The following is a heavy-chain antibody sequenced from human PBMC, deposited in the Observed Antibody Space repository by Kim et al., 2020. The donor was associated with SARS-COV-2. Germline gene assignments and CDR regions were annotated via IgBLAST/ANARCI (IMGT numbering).Heavy chain of an antibody. V-gene: IGHV3-23*01. Sequence: GGSLRLSCAASGFTFSSYAMSWVRQAPGKGLEWVSAISGSGGSTYYADSVKGRFTISRDNSKNTLYLQRNSLRADDTAVYYCAKDHYYDSSGYYYCACDMWSQVTMVTVSS. CDR3: AKDHYYDSSGYYYCACDM. D-gene: IGHD3-22*01. J-gene: IGHJ3*02. CDR2: ISGSGGST. CDR1: GFTFSSYA.